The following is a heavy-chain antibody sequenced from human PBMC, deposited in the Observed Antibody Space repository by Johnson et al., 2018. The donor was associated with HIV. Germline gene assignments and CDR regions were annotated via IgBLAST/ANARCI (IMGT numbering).Heavy chain of an antibody. CDR2: IYSGGST. J-gene: IGHJ3*02. D-gene: IGHD2-8*02. V-gene: IGHV3-53*01. CDR3: ARDGEYCTGGICYSNVFDI. Sequence: VQLVESGGGLVQPGGSLRLSCAASGFTVSSNYMSWVRQAPGKGLEWVSVIYSGGSTYYADSVKGRFTISRDNAKNSLNLQMNSLRVEDTAWYYCARDGEYCTGGICYSNVFDIWGQGTMVIVSS. CDR1: GFTVSSNY.